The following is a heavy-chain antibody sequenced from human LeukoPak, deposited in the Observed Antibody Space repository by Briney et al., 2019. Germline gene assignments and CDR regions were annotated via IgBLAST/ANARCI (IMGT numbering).Heavy chain of an antibody. D-gene: IGHD3-22*01. CDR3: ARGDSSGYYPSTLYYFDY. Sequence: ASVKVSLKASGYTFTGYYMHWVRQAPGQGLEWMGWINPNSGGTNYAQKFQGRVTMTRDTSISTAYMELSRLRSDDTAVYYCARGDSSGYYPSTLYYFDYWGQGTLVTVSS. CDR2: INPNSGGT. V-gene: IGHV1-2*02. J-gene: IGHJ4*02. CDR1: GYTFTGYY.